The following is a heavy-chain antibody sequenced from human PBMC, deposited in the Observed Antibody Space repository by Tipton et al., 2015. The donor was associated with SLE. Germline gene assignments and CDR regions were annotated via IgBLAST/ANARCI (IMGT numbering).Heavy chain of an antibody. CDR2: IFHSGGT. D-gene: IGHD5-24*01. J-gene: IGHJ3*02. CDR3: ARDFRGAFDI. CDR1: EYSISSGYF. Sequence: TLSLTCSVSEYSISSGYFWGWIRQPPGKGLEWIGSIFHSGGTYYNPSLESRVTMSVDTSKNQFSLKVNSVTAADTAVYYCARDFRGAFDIWGQGTMVTVSS. V-gene: IGHV4-38-2*02.